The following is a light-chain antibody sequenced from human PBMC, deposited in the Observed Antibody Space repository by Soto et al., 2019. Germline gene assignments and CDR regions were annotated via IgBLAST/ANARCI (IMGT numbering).Light chain of an antibody. J-gene: IGLJ1*01. CDR2: DVA. CDR1: SSDVGHYNY. Sequence: QSVLTQPASVSGSPGQSITISCTGTSSDVGHYNYVSWYQQHPGNAPKLIIYDVALRASGVSDRFSASKSGNTASLTISGLQAGDEADYYCCSYTTTTSRVFGTGTKVTVL. CDR3: CSYTTTTSRV. V-gene: IGLV2-14*03.